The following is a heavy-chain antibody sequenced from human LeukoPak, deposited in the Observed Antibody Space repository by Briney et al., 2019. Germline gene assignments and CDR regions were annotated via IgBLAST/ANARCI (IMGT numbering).Heavy chain of an antibody. Sequence: QPGRSLRLSCGASGFTFSSYGIHWVRQAPGKGLEWVAVIWDDGSNKYYADSVKGRFTISRDNSKNTLYLQMNSLRAEDTAVYYCARDSSMVWGVIFQEDYWGQGTLVTVSS. CDR2: IWDDGSNK. V-gene: IGHV3-33*08. CDR3: ARDSSMVWGVIFQEDY. J-gene: IGHJ4*02. CDR1: GFTFSSYG. D-gene: IGHD3-10*01.